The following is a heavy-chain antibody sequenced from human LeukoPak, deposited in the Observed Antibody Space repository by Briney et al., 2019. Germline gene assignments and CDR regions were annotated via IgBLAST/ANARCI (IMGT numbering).Heavy chain of an antibody. D-gene: IGHD5-12*01. Sequence: PGGSLRLSCSASGFTFSSYAMHWVRQAPGKGLEYVSAISSNGGSTYYADSVKGRFTISRDNSKNTLYLQMSSLRAEDTAVYYYVKALDKWLRFLPGYWGQGTLVTVSS. J-gene: IGHJ4*02. CDR1: GFTFSSYA. V-gene: IGHV3-64D*06. CDR2: ISSNGGST. CDR3: VKALDKWLRFLPGY.